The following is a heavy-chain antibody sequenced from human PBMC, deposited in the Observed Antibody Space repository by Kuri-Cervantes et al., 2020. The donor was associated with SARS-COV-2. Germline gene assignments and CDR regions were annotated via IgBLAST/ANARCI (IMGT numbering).Heavy chain of an antibody. CDR2: IRYDGSNK. CDR1: GFTFSSYG. J-gene: IGHJ4*02. V-gene: IGHV3-30*02. Sequence: GGSLRLACAAYGFTFSSYGMHWVRQAPGRGLEWVAFIRYDGSNKYYADSVKGRFTISSDNSKNTLYLQMNSLRAEDTAVYYSARGPACSSTSCYSGFDYWGQGTLVTVSS. D-gene: IGHD2-2*01. CDR3: ARGPACSSTSCYSGFDY.